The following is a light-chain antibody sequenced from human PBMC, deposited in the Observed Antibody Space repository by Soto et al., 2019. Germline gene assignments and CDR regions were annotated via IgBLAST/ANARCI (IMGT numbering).Light chain of an antibody. V-gene: IGLV1-47*01. Sequence: QSVLTQPPSASGTPGQRATISCSGSSSNIGSNYVYWYQQLPGTAPKLLIYRNNQRPPGVPDRFSGSKSGTSASLAIRGLRSEDEADYYCAAWDDSLSGPVFGGGTQLTVL. CDR1: SSNIGSNY. J-gene: IGLJ7*01. CDR2: RNN. CDR3: AAWDDSLSGPV.